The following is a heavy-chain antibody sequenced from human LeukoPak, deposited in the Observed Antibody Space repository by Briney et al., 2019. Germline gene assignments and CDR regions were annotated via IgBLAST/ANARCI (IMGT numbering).Heavy chain of an antibody. Sequence: SETLSLTCTVSGGSISSSSYYWGWIRQPPGKGLEWIGSIYYSGSTYYNPSLKSRVTISVDTSKNQFSLKLSSVTAADTAVYYCARGTKGTGTKGPRRKDHYYYMDVWGKGTTVTVSS. CDR2: IYYSGST. CDR3: ARGTKGTGTKGPRRKDHYYYMDV. CDR1: GGSISSSSYY. V-gene: IGHV4-39*07. J-gene: IGHJ6*03. D-gene: IGHD1-7*01.